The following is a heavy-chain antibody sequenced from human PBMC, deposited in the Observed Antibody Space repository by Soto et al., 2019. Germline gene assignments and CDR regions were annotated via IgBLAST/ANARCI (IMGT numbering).Heavy chain of an antibody. CDR3: ARLRPAVFSDSSGWSPDAFDI. V-gene: IGHV1-8*01. CDR1: GYTFTSYD. Sequence: GASVKVSCKASGYTFTSYDINWVRQATGQGLEWMGWMNPNSGNTGYAQKFQGRVTMTRNTSISTAYMELSSLRSEDTAVYYCARLRPAVFSDSSGWSPDAFDIWGQGTMVTVSS. J-gene: IGHJ3*02. D-gene: IGHD6-19*01. CDR2: MNPNSGNT.